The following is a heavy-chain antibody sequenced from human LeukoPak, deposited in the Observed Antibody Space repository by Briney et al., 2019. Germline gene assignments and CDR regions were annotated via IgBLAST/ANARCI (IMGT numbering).Heavy chain of an antibody. CDR1: GFTFSSYG. J-gene: IGHJ4*02. D-gene: IGHD4-17*01. Sequence: PGGSLRLSCAASGFTFSSYGMHWVRQAPGKGLEWVAVIWYDGSNKYYADSVKGRFTISRDNSKNTLYLQMNSLRAEDTAVYYCARHYGDSGYYFDYWGQGTLVTVSS. CDR3: ARHYGDSGYYFDY. V-gene: IGHV3-33*01. CDR2: IWYDGSNK.